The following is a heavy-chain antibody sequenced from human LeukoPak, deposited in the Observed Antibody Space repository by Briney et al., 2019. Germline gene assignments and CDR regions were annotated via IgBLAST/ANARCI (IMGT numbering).Heavy chain of an antibody. CDR2: IYHSGST. V-gene: IGHV4-4*02. Sequence: SGTLSLTCAVSGGSISSSNWWSWVRQPPGKGLEWIGEIYHSGSTNYNPSLKSRVTISVDKSKNQFSLKLSSVTAADTAVYYCASIYSSGWYYFDYWGQGTLVTVSS. CDR1: GGSISSSNW. CDR3: ASIYSSGWYYFDY. J-gene: IGHJ4*02. D-gene: IGHD6-19*01.